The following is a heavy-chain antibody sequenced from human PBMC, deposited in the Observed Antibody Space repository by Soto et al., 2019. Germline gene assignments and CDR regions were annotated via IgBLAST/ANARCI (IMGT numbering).Heavy chain of an antibody. D-gene: IGHD2-2*01. CDR1: CGSISSSNW. J-gene: IGHJ6*02. CDR2: IYHSGST. CDR3: ARSARVVVPAAQYYYYGMDV. Sequence: SETLSLTFSVSCGSISSSNWWSWVRQPPGKGLEWIGEIYHSGSTNYNPSLKSRVTISVDKSKNQFSLKLSSVTAADTAVYYCARSARVVVPAAQYYYYGMDVWGQGTTVTVSS. V-gene: IGHV4-4*02.